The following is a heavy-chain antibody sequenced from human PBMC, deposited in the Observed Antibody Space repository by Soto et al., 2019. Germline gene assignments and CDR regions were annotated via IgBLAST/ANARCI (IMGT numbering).Heavy chain of an antibody. D-gene: IGHD1-1*01. CDR1: GFTFSDHW. CDR2: ITNIDNTE. Sequence: PGGSLRLSCAASGFTFSDHWMIWIRQAPGKGLEWISYITNIDNTEKYADSVRGRFAVSRDNAKKSLYLQMNSLRADDTAVYYCARIPSTGPYYFDYWGQGTLVTVSS. J-gene: IGHJ4*02. V-gene: IGHV3-11*01. CDR3: ARIPSTGPYYFDY.